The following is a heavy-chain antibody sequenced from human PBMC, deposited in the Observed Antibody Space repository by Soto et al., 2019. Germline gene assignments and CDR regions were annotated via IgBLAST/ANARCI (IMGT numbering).Heavy chain of an antibody. J-gene: IGHJ6*02. D-gene: IGHD2-21*02. CDR3: ARSYCGGDCYSGLYYYYYGMDV. V-gene: IGHV4-31*03. CDR2: IYYSGST. Sequence: QVQLQESGPGLVKPSQTLSLTCTVSGGSISSGGYYWSWIRQHPGKGLVWIGYIYYSGSTYYNPSFTSRVTISLDTSKVQFSLKLSSVTAADTAVYYCARSYCGGDCYSGLYYYYYGMDVWGQGTTVTVSS. CDR1: GGSISSGGYY.